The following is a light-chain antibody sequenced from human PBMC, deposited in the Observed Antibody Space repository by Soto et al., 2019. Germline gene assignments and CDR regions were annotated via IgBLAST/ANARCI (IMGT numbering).Light chain of an antibody. V-gene: IGKV1-39*01. Sequence: DIQMTQSPSSLSASVGDRVTITCRASQSISSYLNWYQQKPGKATKLLIYAASSLQSGVPSRFSGSGSGTDFTRTISSLQPEDFGTYCCQQSYSTPLWTFGQGTKVEIK. CDR1: QSISSY. J-gene: IGKJ1*01. CDR2: AAS. CDR3: QQSYSTPLWT.